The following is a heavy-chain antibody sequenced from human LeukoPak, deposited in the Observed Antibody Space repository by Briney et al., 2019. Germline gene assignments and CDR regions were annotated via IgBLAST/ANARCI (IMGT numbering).Heavy chain of an antibody. D-gene: IGHD6-6*01. CDR2: ISGTGGTT. CDR3: AKAKTTRPGYYYYYMDV. Sequence: GGSLRLSCAVSGFTFSDSAMSWVRQAPGKGLEWVSVISGTGGTTYYADSVMGRFTISRDNSKNTLYLQMNSLRVADTAVYYCAKAKTTRPGYYYYYMDVWGKGTTVTVSS. J-gene: IGHJ6*03. V-gene: IGHV3-23*01. CDR1: GFTFSDSA.